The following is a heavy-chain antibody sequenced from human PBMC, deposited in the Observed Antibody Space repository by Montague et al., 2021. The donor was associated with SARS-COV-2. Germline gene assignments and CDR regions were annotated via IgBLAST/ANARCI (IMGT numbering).Heavy chain of an antibody. CDR2: INHSGST. J-gene: IGHJ6*02. D-gene: IGHD2-15*01. Sequence: SETLSLTCAVYGGSFSGYYWSWIRQPPGKGLEWIGEINHSGSTNYNPSLKSRVTISVDTSKNQFSLKLSSVTAADTAVYYRARGPVDDNCSGGSCYSRYYYGLDVWGQGTTVTVSS. V-gene: IGHV4-34*01. CDR1: GGSFSGYY. CDR3: ARGPVDDNCSGGSCYSRYYYGLDV.